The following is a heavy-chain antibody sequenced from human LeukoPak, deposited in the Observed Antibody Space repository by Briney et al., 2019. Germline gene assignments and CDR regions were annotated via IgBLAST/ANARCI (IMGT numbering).Heavy chain of an antibody. CDR3: ARYSGGGSYSAYSYFGMAV. D-gene: IGHD3-10*01. V-gene: IGHV4-59*08. CDR1: PVPLRSYY. Sequence: SETLSLTCTLSPVPLRSYYSSLIRHSPGKGLEWIGYIYDSVSTNNNPSLKSRVTISVDPSKNQFSLTLRSVTAADTAVYYCARYSGGGSYSAYSYFGMAVWGQGTTVTVSS. CDR2: IYDSVST. J-gene: IGHJ6*02.